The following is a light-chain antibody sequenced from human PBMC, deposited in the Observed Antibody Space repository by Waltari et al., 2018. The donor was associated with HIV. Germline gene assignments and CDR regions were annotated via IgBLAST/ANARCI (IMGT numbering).Light chain of an antibody. J-gene: IGLJ2*01. CDR3: GTWDSSLSAGV. CDR2: DNN. CDR1: SSNIGNNY. Sequence: QSVLKQPPSVSAPPGQTVTIHRSGSSSNIGNNYVSWYQQLPGTAPKLLIYDNNKRPSGIPDRFSGSKSGTSATLGITGLQTGDEADYYCGTWDSSLSAGVFGGGTKLTVL. V-gene: IGLV1-51*01.